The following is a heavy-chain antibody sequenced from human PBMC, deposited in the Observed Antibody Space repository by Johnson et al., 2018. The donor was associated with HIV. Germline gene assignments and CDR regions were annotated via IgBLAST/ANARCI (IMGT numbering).Heavy chain of an antibody. J-gene: IGHJ3*02. V-gene: IGHV3-7*01. D-gene: IGHD7-27*01. Sequence: VQLVESGGGLVQPGGSLRLSCAASGFTFSSYWMSWVRQAPGKGLEWVANIKHDGSEKYYVDSVKGRFTISRDNSKNTLYLQMNSLRAEDTAVYYGAREDGDAGAFDIWGQGTMVTVSS. CDR1: GFTFSSYW. CDR2: IKHDGSEK. CDR3: AREDGDAGAFDI.